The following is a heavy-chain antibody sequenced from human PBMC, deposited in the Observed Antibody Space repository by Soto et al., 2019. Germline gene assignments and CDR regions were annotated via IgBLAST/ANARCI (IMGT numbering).Heavy chain of an antibody. CDR2: IYYSGST. D-gene: IGHD5-12*01. J-gene: IGHJ6*02. Sequence: SETLSLTCTVSGGSISSYYWSWIRQPPGKGLEWIGYIYYSGSTNYNPSLKSRVTISVDTSKNQFSLKLSSVTAADTAVYYCARHKDIVVYYYYYGMDVWGQGTTVTVSS. V-gene: IGHV4-59*08. CDR1: GGSISSYY. CDR3: ARHKDIVVYYYYYGMDV.